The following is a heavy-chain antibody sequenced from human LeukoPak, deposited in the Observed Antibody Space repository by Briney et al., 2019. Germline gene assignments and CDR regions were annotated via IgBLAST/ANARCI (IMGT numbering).Heavy chain of an antibody. CDR3: ARSGYDYYYYYAFDV. CDR1: GCFFNNYW. J-gene: IGHJ6*02. CDR2: IYPGDSDT. V-gene: IGHV5-51*01. Sequence: GESLQISCKGSGCFFNNYWIGWVRQLPGKGLEWMGIIYPGDSDTRYSPSFQGQVTISAHKSISTSYLQWSSLKASDTAMYYCARSGYDYYYYYAFDVWGQGTTVIISS. D-gene: IGHD5-12*01.